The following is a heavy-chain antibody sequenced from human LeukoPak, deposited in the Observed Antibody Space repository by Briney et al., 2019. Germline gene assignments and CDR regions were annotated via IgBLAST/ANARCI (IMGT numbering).Heavy chain of an antibody. CDR2: IYSGGCT. Sequence: GGSLRLSCAASGFSVSSNYMNWVRQAPGKGLEWVSVIYSGGCTYYADSVNDRFTISRDNSKNTLDLQMNSLRAEDTAVCYCARGLRYSDSSGYYSDAFDIWGQGTMVTVSS. J-gene: IGHJ3*02. D-gene: IGHD3-22*01. V-gene: IGHV3-53*01. CDR1: GFSVSSNY. CDR3: ARGLRYSDSSGYYSDAFDI.